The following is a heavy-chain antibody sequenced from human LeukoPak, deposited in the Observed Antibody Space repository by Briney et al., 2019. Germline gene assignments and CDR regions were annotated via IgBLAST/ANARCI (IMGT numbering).Heavy chain of an antibody. J-gene: IGHJ4*02. D-gene: IGHD3-22*01. V-gene: IGHV3-23*01. Sequence: GGSLRLSCAASGFTFSSYAMSWVRQAPGKGLEWVSAISGSGGSTYYADSVKGRFTISRDNSKNTLYLQMNSLIAEDTAVYYCAKTPPYYYDSSGNEIPDYWGQGTLVTVSS. CDR3: AKTPPYYYDSSGNEIPDY. CDR2: ISGSGGST. CDR1: GFTFSSYA.